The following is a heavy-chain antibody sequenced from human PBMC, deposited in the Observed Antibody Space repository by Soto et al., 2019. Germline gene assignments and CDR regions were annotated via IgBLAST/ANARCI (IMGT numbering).Heavy chain of an antibody. D-gene: IGHD6-19*01. J-gene: IGHJ5*02. CDR3: AKDISSSGWYYWFDP. CDR1: GFTFSSYA. V-gene: IGHV3-23*01. CDR2: ISGSGGRT. Sequence: GGSLRLSCAASGFTFSSYAMSWVRQAPGKGLEWVSAISGSGGRTYYADSVKGRFTISRDNSKNTLYLQMNSLRAEDKAVYYCAKDISSSGWYYWFDPWGQVYLVTVSS.